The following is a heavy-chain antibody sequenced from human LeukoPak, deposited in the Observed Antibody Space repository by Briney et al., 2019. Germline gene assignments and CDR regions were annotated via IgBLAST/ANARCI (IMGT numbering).Heavy chain of an antibody. D-gene: IGHD3-22*01. CDR3: ARARTVTMIVVVIKHDAFDI. CDR1: GFTFSSYA. Sequence: GGSLRLSCAASGFTFSSYAMHWVRQAPGKGLEWVAVISYDGSNKYYADSVKGRFTISRDNSKNTLYLQMNSLRAEDTAVCYCARARTVTMIVVVIKHDAFDIWGQGTMVTVSS. V-gene: IGHV3-30-3*01. CDR2: ISYDGSNK. J-gene: IGHJ3*02.